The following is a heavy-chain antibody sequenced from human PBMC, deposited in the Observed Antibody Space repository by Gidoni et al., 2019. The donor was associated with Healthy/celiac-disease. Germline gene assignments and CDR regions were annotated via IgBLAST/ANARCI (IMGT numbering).Heavy chain of an antibody. J-gene: IGHJ4*02. CDR3: AKDVGRVVPAAPSY. Sequence: QVQLVESGGGVVQPGSSLRLSCAASGFTFSSYGMHWVRQAPGKGLEWVAVISYDGSNKYYADSVKGRFTISRDNSKNTLYLQMNSLRAEDTAVYYCAKDVGRVVPAAPSYWGQGTLVTVSS. CDR2: ISYDGSNK. D-gene: IGHD2-2*01. V-gene: IGHV3-30*18. CDR1: GFTFSSYG.